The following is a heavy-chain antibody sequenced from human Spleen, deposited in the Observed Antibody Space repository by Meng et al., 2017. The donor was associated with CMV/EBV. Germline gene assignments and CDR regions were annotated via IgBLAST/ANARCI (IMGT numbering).Heavy chain of an antibody. Sequence: GSLRLSCTVSGASIDTSSYYWGWIRQPPGKGLEWIGSISYDGSTYYNPSLKSRVTISIDTSENHFSLKLSSVTAADTAVYYCARGRWSGRTSFWWFDPWGQGTLVTVSS. D-gene: IGHD3-3*01. V-gene: IGHV4-39*07. J-gene: IGHJ5*02. CDR1: GASIDTSSYY. CDR3: ARGRWSGRTSFWWFDP. CDR2: ISYDGST.